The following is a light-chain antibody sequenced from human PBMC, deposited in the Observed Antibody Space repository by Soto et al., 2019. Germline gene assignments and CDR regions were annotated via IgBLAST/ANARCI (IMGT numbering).Light chain of an antibody. Sequence: EIGLTQSPGTRSLYPGDRATLSCRASQTVSNNYLAWCQQKPGQAPRLLIYGASTRATGIPARFSGSGSGTEFTLTINSLQSEDFAVYYCQQYNNWPRTFGQGTKVDI. CDR2: GAS. J-gene: IGKJ1*01. CDR1: QTVSNN. CDR3: QQYNNWPRT. V-gene: IGKV3-15*01.